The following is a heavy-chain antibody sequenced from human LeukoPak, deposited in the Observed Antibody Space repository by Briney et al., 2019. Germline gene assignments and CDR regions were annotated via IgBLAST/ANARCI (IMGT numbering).Heavy chain of an antibody. D-gene: IGHD3-10*01. CDR1: GFTFSNAW. J-gene: IGHJ4*02. CDR2: IKSKTGGETT. CDR3: TTATGSGSYYMGFDY. Sequence: GGSLRLSCAASGFTFSNAWMNWVRQAPGKGLEWVGRIKSKTGGETTDYAAPVKGRFAISRGDSKNTLYLQMNSLKTEDTAVYYCTTATGSGSYYMGFDYWGQGTLVTVSS. V-gene: IGHV3-15*07.